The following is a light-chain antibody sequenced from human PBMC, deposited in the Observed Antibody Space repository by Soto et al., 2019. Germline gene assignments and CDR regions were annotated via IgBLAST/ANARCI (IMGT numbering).Light chain of an antibody. Sequence: QSVLIQPPSASGTPGQRVTISCSGSSSNIGSNYVYWFQQLPGAAPKLLIYRNNQRPSGVPDRFSGSKSGTSASLAISGLRSEDEADFYCAAWDDSLNGWVFGGGTKVTVL. CDR1: SSNIGSNY. CDR3: AAWDDSLNGWV. J-gene: IGLJ3*02. CDR2: RNN. V-gene: IGLV1-47*01.